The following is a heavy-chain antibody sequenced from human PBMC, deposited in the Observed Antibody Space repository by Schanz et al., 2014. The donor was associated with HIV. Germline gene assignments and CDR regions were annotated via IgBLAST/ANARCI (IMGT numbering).Heavy chain of an antibody. Sequence: QVQLVQSGAEVKKPGSSVKVSCKASGYTFTGYYMHWVRQAPGQGLEWMGWINPKTGGTNLAQMFQGRIVVARDTSINTAYLEVSRLRSDDTAVFYCARSRYHQFVGHFDYWGQGSLVTVSS. J-gene: IGHJ4*02. CDR2: INPKTGGT. CDR3: ARSRYHQFVGHFDY. V-gene: IGHV1-2*02. D-gene: IGHD3-16*02. CDR1: GYTFTGYY.